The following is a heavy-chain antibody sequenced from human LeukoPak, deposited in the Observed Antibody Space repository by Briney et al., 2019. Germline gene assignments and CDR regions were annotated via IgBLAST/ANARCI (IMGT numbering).Heavy chain of an antibody. Sequence: ASVKVSCKASGYTFTGYYMHWVRQAPGQGLEWMGWINPNSGGTNYAQKFQGRVTMTRDTSISTAYMELSSLRSGDTAVYYCARGVDTAMVKRPYYYMDVWGKGTTVTVSS. D-gene: IGHD5-18*01. CDR2: INPNSGGT. CDR3: ARGVDTAMVKRPYYYMDV. J-gene: IGHJ6*03. V-gene: IGHV1-2*02. CDR1: GYTFTGYY.